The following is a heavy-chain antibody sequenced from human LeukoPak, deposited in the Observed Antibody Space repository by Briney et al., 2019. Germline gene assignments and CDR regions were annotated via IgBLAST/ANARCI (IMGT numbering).Heavy chain of an antibody. CDR3: AREDWWTPYYYDSSGSA. D-gene: IGHD3-22*01. CDR1: GFTFSNYW. J-gene: IGHJ5*02. Sequence: GGSLRLSCAASGFTFSNYWMTWVRQAPGKGLQWVASIRQDANVKYYVDSVKGRFTISRDNAKNSLYLQMNSLRAEDTAVYYCAREDWWTPYYYDSSGSAWGQGTLVTVSS. V-gene: IGHV3-7*01. CDR2: IRQDANVK.